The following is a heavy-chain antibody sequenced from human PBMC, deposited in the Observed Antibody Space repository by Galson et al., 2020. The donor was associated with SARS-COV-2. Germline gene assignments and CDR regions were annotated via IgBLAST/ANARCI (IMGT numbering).Heavy chain of an antibody. D-gene: IGHD5-18*01. V-gene: IGHV3-33*06. CDR1: GFTFSSYG. CDR3: AKSGYSYGYHPGWFDP. Sequence: GGSLRLSCAASGFTFSSYGMHWVRQAPGKGLEWVAVIWYDGSNKYYADSVKGRFTISRDNSKNTLYLQMNSLRAEDTAVYYCAKSGYSYGYHPGWFDPWGQGTLVTVSS. J-gene: IGHJ5*02. CDR2: IWYDGSNK.